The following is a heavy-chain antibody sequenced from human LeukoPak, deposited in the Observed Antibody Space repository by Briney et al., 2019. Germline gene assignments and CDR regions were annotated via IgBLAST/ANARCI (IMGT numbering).Heavy chain of an antibody. CDR2: INPNSGGT. CDR1: GYTFTSYG. J-gene: IGHJ4*02. D-gene: IGHD6-13*01. Sequence: ASVKVSCKASGYTFTSYGISWVRQAPGQGLEWMGRINPNSGGTNYAQKFQGRVTMTRDTSISTAYMELSRLRSDDTAVYYCATEKYSSSWYEIDYWGQGTLVTVSS. V-gene: IGHV1-2*06. CDR3: ATEKYSSSWYEIDY.